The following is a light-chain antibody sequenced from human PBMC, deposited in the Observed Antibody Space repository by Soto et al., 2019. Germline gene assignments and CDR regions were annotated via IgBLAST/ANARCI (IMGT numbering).Light chain of an antibody. Sequence: DIQMTQSPSSLSASVGDRFTITCRASQSISSYLNWYQQKPGKAPKLLIYAASSLQSGVPSRFSGSGSGTEFTLTISSLQPEDFATYYCLQHNSYPWTFGQGTTVDIK. J-gene: IGKJ1*01. CDR2: AAS. CDR3: LQHNSYPWT. V-gene: IGKV1-17*01. CDR1: QSISSY.